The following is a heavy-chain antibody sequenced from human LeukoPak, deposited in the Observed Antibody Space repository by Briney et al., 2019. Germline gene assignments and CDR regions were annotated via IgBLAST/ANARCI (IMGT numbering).Heavy chain of an antibody. J-gene: IGHJ4*02. V-gene: IGHV3-9*01. CDR1: GFTFDDYA. CDR2: ISWNSGSI. CDR3: AKDYYDSSGYHDY. D-gene: IGHD3-22*01. Sequence: PGGSLRLSCAASGFTFDDYAMHWVRQAPGKGLEWVSGISWNSGSIGYADSVKGRFTISRDNAKDSLYLQMNSLRAEDTAVYYCAKDYYDSSGYHDYWGQGTLVTVSS.